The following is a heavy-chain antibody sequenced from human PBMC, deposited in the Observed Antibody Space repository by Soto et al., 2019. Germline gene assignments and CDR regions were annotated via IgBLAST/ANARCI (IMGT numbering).Heavy chain of an antibody. J-gene: IGHJ5*02. CDR1: GGSISSGGYS. CDR3: ARVPDR. CDR2: IYHSGST. D-gene: IGHD2-2*01. V-gene: IGHV4-30-2*01. Sequence: SETLSLTCAVSGGSISSGGYSWGWIRQPPGKGLEWIGYIYHSGSTYYNQSLKSRVTISVDRSKNQFSLKLSSVTAADTAVYYCARVPDRWGQGTLVTVSS.